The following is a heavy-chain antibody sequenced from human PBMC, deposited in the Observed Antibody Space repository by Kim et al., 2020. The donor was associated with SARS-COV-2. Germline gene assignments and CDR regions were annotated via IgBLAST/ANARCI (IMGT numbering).Heavy chain of an antibody. Sequence: YTPCLKSRVTIAVDTAEIQFSLKLSCVTAADTAVYYCARDPVVGHHYFAYWGQGTLVTVSS. J-gene: IGHJ4*02. CDR3: ARDPVVGHHYFAY. V-gene: IGHV4-31*02. D-gene: IGHD2-15*01.